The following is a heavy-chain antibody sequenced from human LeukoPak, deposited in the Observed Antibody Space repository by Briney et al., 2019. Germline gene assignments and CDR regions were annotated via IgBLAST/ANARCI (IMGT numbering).Heavy chain of an antibody. CDR1: GFTFSGSA. J-gene: IGHJ3*02. Sequence: GGSLRLSCAASGFTFSGSAMHWVRQASGKGQEWVGRIRTKANSYATAYAASVKGRFTISRDDSKNTAYLQMNSLKTEDTAMYYCTGTIAVDAFDIWGQGTMVIVSS. V-gene: IGHV3-73*01. CDR2: IRTKANSYAT. CDR3: TGTIAVDAFDI. D-gene: IGHD2-15*01.